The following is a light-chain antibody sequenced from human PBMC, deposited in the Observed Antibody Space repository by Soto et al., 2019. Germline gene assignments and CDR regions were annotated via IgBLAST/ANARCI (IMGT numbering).Light chain of an antibody. CDR2: RNN. V-gene: IGLV1-47*01. CDR1: SSNIGSNY. Sequence: QSVLTQPPSASGTPGQRVTISCSGSSSNIGSNYVYWYQQLPGTAPKLLIYRNNKRPSGVPDRFSGAKYGTSASLAISGRRSEDEADYYCAAWDDSLSGVVFGGGTKLTVL. CDR3: AAWDDSLSGVV. J-gene: IGLJ2*01.